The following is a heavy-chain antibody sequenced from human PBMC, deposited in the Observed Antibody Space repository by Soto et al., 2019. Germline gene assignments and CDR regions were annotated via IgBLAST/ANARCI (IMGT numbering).Heavy chain of an antibody. CDR1: GFAFSTHA. CDR2: ITPSGDNT. CDR3: AKGRSYYCYYGVDF. V-gene: IGHV3-23*01. J-gene: IGHJ6*02. Sequence: GGSLRLSCAASGFAFSTHAMNWVRQAPGKGLAWVSSITPSGDNTYYADSVKGRFTISRDNSKSTLYLQMNSLRAEDTALYYCAKGRSYYCYYGVDFCDQGTTLTVS.